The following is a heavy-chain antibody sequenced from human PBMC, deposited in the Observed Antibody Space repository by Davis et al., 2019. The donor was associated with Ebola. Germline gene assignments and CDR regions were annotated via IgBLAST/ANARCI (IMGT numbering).Heavy chain of an antibody. J-gene: IGHJ6*02. CDR2: INHSGST. V-gene: IGHV4-34*01. CDR1: GGSFSGYY. Sequence: GSLRLSCAVYGGSFSGYYWSWIRQPPGKGLEWIGEINHSGSTNYNPSLKSRVTISVDTSKNQFSLKLSSVTAADTAVYYCARLPAIYYYYYGMDVWGQGTTVTVSS. CDR3: ARLPAIYYYYYGMDV.